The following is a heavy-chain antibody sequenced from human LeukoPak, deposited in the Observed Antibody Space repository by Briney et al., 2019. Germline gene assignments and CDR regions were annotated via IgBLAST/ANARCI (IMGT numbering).Heavy chain of an antibody. Sequence: SETLSLTCAVYGGSFSGYYWSWIRQPPGKGLEWIGEINHSGSTNYNPSLESRVTISVDTSKNQFSLKLSSVTAADTAVYYCARDPGVDTGFDPWGQGTLVTVSS. J-gene: IGHJ5*02. D-gene: IGHD5-18*01. V-gene: IGHV4-34*01. CDR1: GGSFSGYY. CDR3: ARDPGVDTGFDP. CDR2: INHSGST.